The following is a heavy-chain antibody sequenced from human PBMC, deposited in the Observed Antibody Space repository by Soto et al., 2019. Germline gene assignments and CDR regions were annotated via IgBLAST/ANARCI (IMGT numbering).Heavy chain of an antibody. CDR3: ARGGRGNWFDP. CDR1: GGSISSYY. J-gene: IGHJ5*02. CDR2: IYYSGST. Sequence: SETLSLTCTVSGGSISSYYWSWIRQPPGKGLEWIGYIYYSGSTNYNPSLKSRVTISVDTPKTQFSLKLSSVTAADTAVYYWARGGRGNWFDPWGQGTLVTVSS. D-gene: IGHD3-16*01. V-gene: IGHV4-59*01.